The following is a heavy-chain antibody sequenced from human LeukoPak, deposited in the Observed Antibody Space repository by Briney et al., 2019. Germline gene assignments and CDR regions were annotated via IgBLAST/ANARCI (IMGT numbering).Heavy chain of an antibody. CDR3: ARPWEITMSERSYNWFDS. D-gene: IGHD1-26*01. CDR2: INASSGDT. Sequence: GSVKVSCKASGYTFTAYYIHWVRQAPGQGLEWMGRINASSGDTNYAQKFQGRVTMTRATSISTAYMELSRLRSEDTAVYYCARPWEITMSERSYNWFDSWGQGTLVTVSS. V-gene: IGHV1-2*02. CDR1: GYTFTAYY. J-gene: IGHJ5*01.